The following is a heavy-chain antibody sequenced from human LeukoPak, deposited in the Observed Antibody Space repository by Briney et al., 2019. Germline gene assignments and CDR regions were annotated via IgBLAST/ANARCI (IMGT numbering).Heavy chain of an antibody. CDR1: GGSISSGGYY. CDR2: IYYSGGT. D-gene: IGHD2-2*01. J-gene: IGHJ4*02. CDR3: ARGTYLVPDFDC. V-gene: IGHV4-31*03. Sequence: RASETLSLTCTVSGGSISSGGYYWSWIRQHPGKGLEWIGYIYYSGGTYYNPSLKSRVTISVDTSKNQFSLKLSSVTAADTAVYYCARGTYLVPDFDCWGQGTLVTVSS.